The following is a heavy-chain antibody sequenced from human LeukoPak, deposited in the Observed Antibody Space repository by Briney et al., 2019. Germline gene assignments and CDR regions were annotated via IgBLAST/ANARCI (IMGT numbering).Heavy chain of an antibody. Sequence: PGGSLRLSRVASGFRFSGYAMKWVRQAPGKGLEWVSCISMSSSYMYYADSVKGRFTISRDNAKNSLYLQMNSLRAEDAAVYYCAREDYSSGNPTIDNWGQGTLVTVSS. CDR2: ISMSSSYM. J-gene: IGHJ4*02. D-gene: IGHD3-10*01. CDR1: GFRFSGYA. V-gene: IGHV3-21*01. CDR3: AREDYSSGNPTIDN.